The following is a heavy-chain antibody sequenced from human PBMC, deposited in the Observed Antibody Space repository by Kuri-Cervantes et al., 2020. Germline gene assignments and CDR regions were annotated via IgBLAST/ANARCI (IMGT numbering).Heavy chain of an antibody. J-gene: IGHJ4*02. CDR2: IYSGGST. V-gene: IGHV3-66*01. CDR3: AKGTTYYYDSSGYYFDY. D-gene: IGHD3-22*01. CDR1: GFTVSSNY. Sequence: GESLKISCAASGFTVSSNYMSWVRQAPGKGLEWVSVIYSGGSTYYEDSVKGRFTISRDNSKNTLYLQMNSLRAEDTAVYYCAKGTTYYYDSSGYYFDYWGQGTLVTVSS.